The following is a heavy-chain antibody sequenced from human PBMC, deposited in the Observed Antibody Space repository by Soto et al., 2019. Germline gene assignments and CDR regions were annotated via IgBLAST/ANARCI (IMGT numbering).Heavy chain of an antibody. CDR3: XGRXGXPXRXXPXXXXXYXGLAV. V-gene: IGHV1-69*01. Sequence: QVQRVQSGAEVKKPGSSVRVSCKASGGTLNTNAISWVRQAPGQGLEWMGGIIPIPGTTNYAQKFEGRVRFTADESTNTVFMELSSLRSDDTAVYYCXGRXGXPXRXXPXXXXXYXGLAVWGQGTTVTVSS. J-gene: IGHJ6*02. CDR1: GGTLNTNA. D-gene: IGHD3-10*01. CDR2: IIPIPGTT.